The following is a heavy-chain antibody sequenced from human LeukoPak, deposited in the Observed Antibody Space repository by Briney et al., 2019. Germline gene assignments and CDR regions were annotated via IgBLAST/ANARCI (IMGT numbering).Heavy chain of an antibody. D-gene: IGHD3-22*01. CDR2: INPSGGST. V-gene: IGHV1-46*01. CDR3: ARVGGYYDSSGYPMGFEY. Sequence: GASVKASYKAAGYTLTSCYMHWVRQATGQELEWRGRINPSGGSTSYEQTFQGRVTLTGDMSTSTVYMELSSLRSEDTAVYFCARVGGYYDSSGYPMGFEYWGQGTLVTVSS. CDR1: GYTLTSCY. J-gene: IGHJ4*02.